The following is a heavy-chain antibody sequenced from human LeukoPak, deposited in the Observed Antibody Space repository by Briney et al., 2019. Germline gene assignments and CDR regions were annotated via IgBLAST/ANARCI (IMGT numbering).Heavy chain of an antibody. CDR1: GYIFTNYW. V-gene: IGHV5-51*01. Sequence: GESLKISCKGSGYIFTNYWIGWVRQMPGKGLEWMGIIYPGDFDTRYSPSFEGRVTISAEKSISTAYLQLSSLKASDTAIYYCARRVTFGGSIVAAFDIWGQGTMVTVSS. CDR3: ARRVTFGGSIVAAFDI. J-gene: IGHJ3*02. CDR2: IYPGDFDT. D-gene: IGHD3-16*02.